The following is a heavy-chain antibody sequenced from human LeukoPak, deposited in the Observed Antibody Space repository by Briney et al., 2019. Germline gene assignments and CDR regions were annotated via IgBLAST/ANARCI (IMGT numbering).Heavy chain of an antibody. Sequence: SETLSLTCAVSRGSFSGYNWNWIRQPPGKGLEWGGELNHSGSTNYNPSLKSRVTISVDTAKNQLSLKLSSVTAADTAVYYCARAAGYCSGASCYTYDAFDIWGQGIMVTVSS. CDR2: LNHSGST. V-gene: IGHV4-34*01. CDR3: ARAAGYCSGASCYTYDAFDI. J-gene: IGHJ3*02. D-gene: IGHD2-2*02. CDR1: RGSFSGYN.